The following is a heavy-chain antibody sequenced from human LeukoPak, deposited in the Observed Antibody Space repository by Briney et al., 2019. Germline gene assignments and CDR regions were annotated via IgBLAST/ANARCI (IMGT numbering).Heavy chain of an antibody. CDR3: ARGSGGSYYPSWFDP. CDR2: INHSGST. V-gene: IGHV4-34*01. Sequence: PSETLSLTCAVYGGSFSGYYWSWIRQPPGKGLDWFGEINHSGSTNYNPSLKSRVTISVDTSKNQFSLKLSSVTAADTAVYYCARGSGGSYYPSWFDPWGQGTLVTVSS. D-gene: IGHD1-26*01. J-gene: IGHJ5*02. CDR1: GGSFSGYY.